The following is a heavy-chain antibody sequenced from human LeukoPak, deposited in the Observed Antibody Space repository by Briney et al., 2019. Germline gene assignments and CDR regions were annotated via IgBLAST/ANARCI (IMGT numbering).Heavy chain of an antibody. J-gene: IGHJ3*01. Sequence: PGGSLRLSCAASGFTLSNYAMNWVRQAPGKGLEWVSAISGSGGRKYYADSVKGRFTMSRDNSKNTLYLQMNSLRAEDTAVYYCAKEGLAAVDLSNEAFDFWGQGTMVTVSS. D-gene: IGHD6-13*01. CDR3: AKEGLAAVDLSNEAFDF. CDR1: GFTLSNYA. V-gene: IGHV3-23*01. CDR2: ISGSGGRK.